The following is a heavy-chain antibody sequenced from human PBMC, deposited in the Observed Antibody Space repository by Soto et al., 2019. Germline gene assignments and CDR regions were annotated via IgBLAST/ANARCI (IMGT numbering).Heavy chain of an antibody. J-gene: IGHJ4*02. CDR2: IYYSGST. V-gene: IGHV4-59*08. CDR1: GGSISSYY. Sequence: PSETLSLTCTVSGGSISSYYWSWIRQPPGKGLEWIGYIYYSGSTNYNPSLKSRVTISVDTSKNQFSLKLSSVTAADTAVYYCARHEGIAVAGTFFDYWGQGTLVTVSS. CDR3: ARHEGIAVAGTFFDY. D-gene: IGHD6-19*01.